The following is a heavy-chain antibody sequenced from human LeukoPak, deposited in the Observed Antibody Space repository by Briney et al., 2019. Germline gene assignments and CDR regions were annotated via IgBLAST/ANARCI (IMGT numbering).Heavy chain of an antibody. V-gene: IGHV4-34*01. J-gene: IGHJ6*03. CDR2: INHSGST. CDR1: GGSFSGYY. CDR3: ARVKAAAAYYYYYMDV. Sequence: SETLSLTCAVYGGSFSGYYWSWIRQPPGKGLEWIGEINHSGSTNYNPSLKSRVTISVDTSKNQFSLKLSSVTAADTAVYYCARVKAAAAYYYYYMDVWGKGTTVTISS. D-gene: IGHD6-13*01.